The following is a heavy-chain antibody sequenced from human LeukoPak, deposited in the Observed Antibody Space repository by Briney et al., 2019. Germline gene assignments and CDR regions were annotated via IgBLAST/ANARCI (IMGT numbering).Heavy chain of an antibody. V-gene: IGHV3-30*04. Sequence: GGSLRLSCAASGFNFGGYAMHWVRQTPAQGLDWLGSIAHDESATYYADSVKGRVTVSRDNSERPLFLEMSSLKLEDTAIYYCARLGLGVVHTAPNFDYWGQGILVTVSS. D-gene: IGHD2-21*01. CDR2: IAHDESAT. J-gene: IGHJ4*02. CDR1: GFNFGGYA. CDR3: ARLGLGVVHTAPNFDY.